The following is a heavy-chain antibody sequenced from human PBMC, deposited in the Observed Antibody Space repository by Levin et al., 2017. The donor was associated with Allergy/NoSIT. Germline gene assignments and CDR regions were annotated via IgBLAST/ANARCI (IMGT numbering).Heavy chain of an antibody. CDR2: ISSSGHKT. CDR1: GFTFSSYA. Sequence: PGGSLRLSCAASGFTFSSYAMGWVRQAPGKGLEWVSAISSSGHKTYYADSVKGRFTISRDISQNTLYLQMTSLRVEDTAVYYCAKDELSSLTVFDYWGQGTLVTVSS. CDR3: AKDELSSLTVFDY. J-gene: IGHJ4*02. V-gene: IGHV3-23*01. D-gene: IGHD2-8*01.